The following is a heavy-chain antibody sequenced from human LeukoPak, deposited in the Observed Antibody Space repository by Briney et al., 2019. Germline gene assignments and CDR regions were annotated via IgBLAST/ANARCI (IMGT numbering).Heavy chain of an antibody. CDR2: IYHSGSA. CDR3: ARLKGSGYETILTFDY. Sequence: ASETLSLTCTVSGYSISSGYYWGWIRQPPGKGLEWVGSIYHSGSAYYNPSLKSRVAISVDTSKNQFSLNLSSVTAADTAVYYCARLKGSGYETILTFDYWGQGTLVIVSS. J-gene: IGHJ4*02. V-gene: IGHV4-38-2*02. CDR1: GYSISSGYY. D-gene: IGHD5-12*01.